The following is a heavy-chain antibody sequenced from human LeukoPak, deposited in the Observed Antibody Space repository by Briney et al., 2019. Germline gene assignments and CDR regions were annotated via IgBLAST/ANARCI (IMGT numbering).Heavy chain of an antibody. V-gene: IGHV4-4*02. J-gene: IGHJ4*02. CDR2: VFHSGST. CDR1: GDSIISSNW. CDR3: ARGGGTPTTVITPFDY. D-gene: IGHD4-23*01. Sequence: SETLSLTCAVSGDSIISSNWWSWVRQPPGKGLEWIGEVFHSGSTNYSPSLRSRVTISVDKSRNQFSLKLHSVTAADTAVYFCARGGGTPTTVITPFDYWGQGTLVTVSS.